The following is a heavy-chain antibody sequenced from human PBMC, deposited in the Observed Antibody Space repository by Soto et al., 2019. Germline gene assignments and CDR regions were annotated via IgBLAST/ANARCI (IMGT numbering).Heavy chain of an antibody. CDR3: VRASGRYSGYDWGY. V-gene: IGHV3-48*01. CDR1: GFTFSSYS. D-gene: IGHD5-12*01. Sequence: EVQLVESGGGLVQPGGSLRLSCAASGFTFSSYSMNWVRQAPGKGLEWVSYISSSSSTIYYAVSVKGRFTISRDNAKNSVYLQMKSLSAEDTAVYYCVRASGRYSGYDWGYWGQGTLVIVSS. CDR2: ISSSSSTI. J-gene: IGHJ4*02.